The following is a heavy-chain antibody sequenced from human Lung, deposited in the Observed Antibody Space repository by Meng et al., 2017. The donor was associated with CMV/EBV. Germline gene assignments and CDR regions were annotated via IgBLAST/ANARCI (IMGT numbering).Heavy chain of an antibody. CDR3: ALFTRSWFDP. D-gene: IGHD2-2*01. CDR2: IYWDDDK. CDR1: GFSLSTSGVG. V-gene: IGHV2-5*02. J-gene: IGHJ5*02. Sequence: QISLKESCPTLVKPTQTPTLTCTFSGFSLSTSGVGVGWIRQPPGKALEWLAVIYWDDDKRYSPSLKSRLTITKDTSKNQVVLTLTNMDPVDTATYYCALFTRSWFDPWGQGTLVTVSS.